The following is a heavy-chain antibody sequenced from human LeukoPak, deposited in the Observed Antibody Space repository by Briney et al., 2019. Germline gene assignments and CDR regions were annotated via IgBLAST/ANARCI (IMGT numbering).Heavy chain of an antibody. CDR3: AGDNNWNHNWFDP. Sequence: GASVKVSCKASGGTFSSYAISWVRQAPGQGLEWMGRIIPIFGTANYAQKFQGRVTITTDESTSTAYMELSSLRSEDTAVYYCAGDNNWNHNWFDPWGQGTLVTVSS. CDR2: IIPIFGTA. V-gene: IGHV1-69*05. J-gene: IGHJ5*02. CDR1: GGTFSSYA. D-gene: IGHD1-20*01.